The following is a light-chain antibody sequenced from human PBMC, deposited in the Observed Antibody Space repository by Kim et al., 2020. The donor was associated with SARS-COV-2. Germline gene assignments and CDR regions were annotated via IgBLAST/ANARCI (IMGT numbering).Light chain of an antibody. CDR1: SGSIATNY. CDR3: QSFDTISPDFGGGTKQV. J-gene: IGLJ2*01. CDR2: EDH. V-gene: IGLV6-57*01. Sequence: NFMLSQPPSVSESPGKTVTISCTRTSGSIATNYIQWYQQRPGSSPTTVIFEDHRRPSDVPDRFSGSIDSSSNSASLTISGLRAEDEADYYCQSFDTISPDFGGGTKQVFGGGTRLTVL.